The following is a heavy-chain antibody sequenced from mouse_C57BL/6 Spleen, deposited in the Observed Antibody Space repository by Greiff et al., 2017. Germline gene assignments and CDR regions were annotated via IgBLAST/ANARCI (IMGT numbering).Heavy chain of an antibody. CDR2: IYPGSGST. J-gene: IGHJ2*01. Sequence: QVQLQQPGAELVKPGASVKMSCKASGYTFTSYWITWVKQRPGKGLEWIGDIYPGSGSTNYNEKFKSKATLTVDTSSSTAYMQLSSLTSEDSAVXYCARSTPHSYYFDYWGKGTTLTVSS. D-gene: IGHD2-1*01. CDR3: ARSTPHSYYFDY. CDR1: GYTFTSYW. V-gene: IGHV1-55*01.